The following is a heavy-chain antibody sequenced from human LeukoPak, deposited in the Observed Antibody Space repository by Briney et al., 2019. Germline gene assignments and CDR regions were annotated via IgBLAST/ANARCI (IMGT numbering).Heavy chain of an antibody. CDR1: GFTFCSYS. D-gene: IGHD4-23*01. Sequence: GGSLRLSCAASGFTFCSYSMNWVRQAQGKGLEWVSSISSSSSYIYYADSVKGRFTISRDNAKNSLYLQMNSLRAEDTAVYYCARDRDGGQFDYWGQGTLVTVSS. CDR3: ARDRDGGQFDY. V-gene: IGHV3-21*01. CDR2: ISSSSSYI. J-gene: IGHJ4*02.